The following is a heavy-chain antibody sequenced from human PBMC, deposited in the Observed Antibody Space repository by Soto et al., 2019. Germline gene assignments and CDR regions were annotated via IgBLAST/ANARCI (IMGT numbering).Heavy chain of an antibody. J-gene: IGHJ3*02. D-gene: IGHD2-8*01. Sequence: GGSLRLSCAASGFTVSSNYMSWVRQAPGKGLEWVSVIYSGSSTYYSDSVKGRFTISRDNSKNTLYLQMNSLRAEDTAVYYCARYDILGAFDIWGQGTMVTVSS. CDR3: ARYDILGAFDI. V-gene: IGHV3-66*01. CDR1: GFTVSSNY. CDR2: IYSGSST.